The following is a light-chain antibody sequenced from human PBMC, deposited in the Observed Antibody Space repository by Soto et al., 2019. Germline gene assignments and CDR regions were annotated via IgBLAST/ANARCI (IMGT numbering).Light chain of an antibody. J-gene: IGKJ5*01. V-gene: IGKV1-39*01. CDR2: IAS. Sequence: IHVTQSPSSRSASVGDRVTITCRASQSTTRDLNWYQQKPGEAPKLLIKIASSLQSVVPSRFSGSGSGTDFTPSMSHVQPDYFSTYYCQQTYLTSQPFGQGTRLDIK. CDR3: QQTYLTSQP. CDR1: QSTTRD.